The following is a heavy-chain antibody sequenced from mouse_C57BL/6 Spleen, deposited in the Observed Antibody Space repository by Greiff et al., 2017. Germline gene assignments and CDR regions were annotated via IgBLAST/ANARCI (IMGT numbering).Heavy chain of an antibody. J-gene: IGHJ2*01. V-gene: IGHV1-61*01. CDR1: GYTFTSYW. CDR3: AGGAGKN. CDR2: IYPSDSET. Sequence: VKLQQPGAELVRPGSSVKLSCKASGYTFTSYWMDWVKQRPGQGLEWIGNIYPSDSETHYNQKFKDKATLTVVKSSSTAYMQLSSLTSEDSAVYYCAGGAGKNWGQGTTLTVSS.